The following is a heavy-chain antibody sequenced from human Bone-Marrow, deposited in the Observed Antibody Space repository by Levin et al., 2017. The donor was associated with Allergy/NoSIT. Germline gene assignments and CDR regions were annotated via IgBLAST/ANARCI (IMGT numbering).Heavy chain of an antibody. V-gene: IGHV4-39*01. CDR2: IYYSGST. CDR1: GGSISSSSYY. CDR3: ARLSSGTTGFDY. Sequence: ASETLSLTCTVSGGSISSSSYYWGWIRQPPGTGLEWIGSIYYSGSTYYNPSLKSRVTISVDTSKNQFSLKLSSVTAADTAVYYCARLSSGTTGFDYWGQGTLVTVSS. J-gene: IGHJ4*02. D-gene: IGHD1-1*01.